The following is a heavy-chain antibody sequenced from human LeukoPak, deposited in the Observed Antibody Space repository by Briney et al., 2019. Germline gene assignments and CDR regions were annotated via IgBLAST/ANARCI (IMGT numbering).Heavy chain of an antibody. Sequence: GESLRLAWAAAGFTLSSYAMSWVRQAPGKVLEWVSAIRGSGSNTNYGDSMKDWLTISRDNSKNTLYLQMNSLRAEDTAVYYCAKEGLQLYAFFDYWGQGTLVTVSS. CDR2: IRGSGSNT. CDR1: GFTLSSYA. J-gene: IGHJ4*02. V-gene: IGHV3-23*01. CDR3: AKEGLQLYAFFDY. D-gene: IGHD5-18*01.